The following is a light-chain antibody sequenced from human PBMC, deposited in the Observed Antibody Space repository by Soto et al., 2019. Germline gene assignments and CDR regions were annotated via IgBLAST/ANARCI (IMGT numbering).Light chain of an antibody. J-gene: IGKJ1*01. CDR3: EQYDSSSWT. CDR1: RSVSSSY. V-gene: IGKV3-20*01. CDR2: GTS. Sequence: EIVLTQSPGTLSLSPGERATLSCRASRSVSSSYLAWYQQKPGQAPRLLIYGTSSRATGIPDRFSGSGSGTDFTLTISRLEPEDFAVYYCEQYDSSSWTFGQGTNVDIK.